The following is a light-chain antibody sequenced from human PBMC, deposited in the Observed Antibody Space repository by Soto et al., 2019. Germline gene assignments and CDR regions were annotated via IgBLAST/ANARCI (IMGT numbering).Light chain of an antibody. CDR3: QQTNTFPSP. J-gene: IGKJ5*01. Sequence: DIQMTQSPSSVSASVGDRVTITCRASQGIGSWLAWYQHKPGKAPKLLIYAASNLQGGVPSRFSGSGSGTDFALTINSLQPEDFATYYCQQTNTFPSPFGQGTRLEI. CDR1: QGIGSW. CDR2: AAS. V-gene: IGKV1D-12*01.